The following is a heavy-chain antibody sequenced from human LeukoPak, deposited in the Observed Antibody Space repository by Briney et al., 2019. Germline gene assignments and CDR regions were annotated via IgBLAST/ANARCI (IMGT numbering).Heavy chain of an antibody. J-gene: IGHJ4*02. CDR2: INPNSGGT. CDR1: GYTFTGYY. Sequence: ASVKVSCKASGYTFTGYYMHWVRQAPGQGLEWMGWINPNSGGTNYAQKFQGRVTITADKSTSTAYMELSSLRSEDTAVYYCARSPRGSGYSPVDYWGQGTLVTVSS. CDR3: ARSPRGSGYSPVDY. D-gene: IGHD4-23*01. V-gene: IGHV1-2*02.